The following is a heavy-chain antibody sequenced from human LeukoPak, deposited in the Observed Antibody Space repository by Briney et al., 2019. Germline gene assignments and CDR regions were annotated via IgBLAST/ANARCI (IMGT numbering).Heavy chain of an antibody. V-gene: IGHV4-61*02. CDR2: IQSSGST. CDR1: GGSVSSGGYY. J-gene: IGHJ4*02. D-gene: IGHD2-21*01. Sequence: SQTLSLTCTVSGGSVSSGGYYWSWIRQPAGKGLEWIGRIQSSGSTEYNPSLKSRVAISIDTSKNQFSLKLSSVTAADTAVYYCARGGHSDFDFWGQGTLVTVSS. CDR3: ARGGHSDFDF.